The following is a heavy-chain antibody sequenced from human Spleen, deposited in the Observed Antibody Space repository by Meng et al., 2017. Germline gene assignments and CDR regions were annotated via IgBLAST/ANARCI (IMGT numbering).Heavy chain of an antibody. CDR2: ISYDGSNN. V-gene: IGHV3-30*04. Sequence: GESLKISCAASGFIFSSYAIHWVRQAPGKGLEWVAVISYDGSNNYYVDSVKGRFTISRDNSKNTLYLQMNSLRVEDTAVYHCARAPDFYNYYGMDVWAQGTSAT. CDR3: ARAPDFYNYYGMDV. CDR1: GFIFSSYA. J-gene: IGHJ6*02.